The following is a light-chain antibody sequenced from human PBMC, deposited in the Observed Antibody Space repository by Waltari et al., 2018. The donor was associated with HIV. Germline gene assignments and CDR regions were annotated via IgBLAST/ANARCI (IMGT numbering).Light chain of an antibody. V-gene: IGLV1-44*01. CDR3: AAWDDSLNGWV. Sequence: QSVLTQPPSASGTPGQRVTISCSGSSSNIRSNTVSWYQQLPGTAPKLLIYSNDQRPSVVPDLFSGSKSGTSASLAISGLQSEDEADYYCAAWDDSLNGWVFGGGTKLTVL. CDR2: SND. CDR1: SSNIRSNT. J-gene: IGLJ3*02.